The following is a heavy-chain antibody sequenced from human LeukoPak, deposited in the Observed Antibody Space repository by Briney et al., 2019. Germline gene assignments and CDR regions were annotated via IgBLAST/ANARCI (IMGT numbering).Heavy chain of an antibody. J-gene: IGHJ5*02. D-gene: IGHD1-20*01. V-gene: IGHV4-34*01. CDR1: GGSFSGYY. CDR2: INHSGST. CDR3: ARGFPFNGNDRKYNGFDP. Sequence: SETLSLTCAVYGGSFSGYYWSWIRQPPGKGLEWIGEINHSGSTNYNPSLKSRVTISVDTSKNQFSLKLSSVTAADTAVYYCARGFPFNGNDRKYNGFDPWARGTRVTVS.